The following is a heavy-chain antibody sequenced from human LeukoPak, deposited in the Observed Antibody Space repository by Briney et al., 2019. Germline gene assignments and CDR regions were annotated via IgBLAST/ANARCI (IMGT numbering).Heavy chain of an antibody. CDR2: ISYSGTT. D-gene: IGHD3-10*01. V-gene: IGHV4-39*02. CDR1: GGSISSNSYY. Sequence: SETLSLTCAVSGGSISSNSYYWGWIRQPPGKGLEWIGSISYSGTTYYNPSLKSRVTISVDTSKNHFSLKLSSVTAADTAVYYCAANSADYNTLGSSYKVWGQGTLVTVSS. CDR3: AANSADYNTLGSSYKV. J-gene: IGHJ4*02.